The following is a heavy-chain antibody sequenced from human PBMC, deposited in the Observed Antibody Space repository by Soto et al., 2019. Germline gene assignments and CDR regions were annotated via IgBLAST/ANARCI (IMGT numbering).Heavy chain of an antibody. J-gene: IGHJ1*01. CDR1: GFTFSSYW. Sequence: PGGSLRLSCAASGFTFSSYWMHWVRQAPGKGLVWVSRLNSDGSITNYADSGKGRFTISRDNAKNTLYLQMNSLRAEDTAIYYCAKRRLNTITSLSDFWGQGVQVTVSS. V-gene: IGHV3-74*01. D-gene: IGHD2-2*01. CDR3: AKRRLNTITSLSDF. CDR2: LNSDGSIT.